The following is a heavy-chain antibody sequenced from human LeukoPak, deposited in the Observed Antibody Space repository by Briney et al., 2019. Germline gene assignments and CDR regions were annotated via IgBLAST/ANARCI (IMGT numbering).Heavy chain of an antibody. J-gene: IGHJ6*03. V-gene: IGHV1-2*02. CDR2: INPNSGGT. Sequence: ASVKVSCKASGYTFTGYYMHWVRQAPGQGLEWMGWINPNSGGTNYAQKFQGRVTMTRDTSISTAYMELSRLRSDDTAVYYCARDSSVYCSSTSCYDPYYYMDVWGKGTTVTVSS. D-gene: IGHD2-2*01. CDR3: ARDSSVYCSSTSCYDPYYYMDV. CDR1: GYTFTGYY.